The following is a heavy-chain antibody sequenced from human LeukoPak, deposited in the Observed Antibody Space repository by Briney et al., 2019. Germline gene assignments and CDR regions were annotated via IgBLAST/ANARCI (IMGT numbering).Heavy chain of an antibody. Sequence: GGSLRLSCAASGFTFSSYAMSWVRQAPGKVLEWVSAISGSGGSTFYADSVKGRFTISRDNSKNTLYLQVNSLRAEDTAVYYCAKFDGVQLWLPYYYYYMDVWGKGTTVTVSS. CDR3: AKFDGVQLWLPYYYYYMDV. CDR1: GFTFSSYA. CDR2: ISGSGGST. V-gene: IGHV3-23*01. J-gene: IGHJ6*03. D-gene: IGHD5-18*01.